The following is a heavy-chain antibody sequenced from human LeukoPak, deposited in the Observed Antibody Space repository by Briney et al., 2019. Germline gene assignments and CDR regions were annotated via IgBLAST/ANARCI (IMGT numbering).Heavy chain of an antibody. D-gene: IGHD3-22*01. CDR2: INPSDGST. CDR3: AREGLDTSDYYGRRLDY. J-gene: IGHJ4*02. Sequence: ASVKVSCKASGGTFSSYAISWVRQAPGQGLEWMGIINPSDGSTSYAQKFQDRVTMTRDTSTSTVYMELSSLRSEDTAVCYCAREGLDTSDYYGRRLDYWGPRTLVTVSS. CDR1: GGTFSSYA. V-gene: IGHV1-46*01.